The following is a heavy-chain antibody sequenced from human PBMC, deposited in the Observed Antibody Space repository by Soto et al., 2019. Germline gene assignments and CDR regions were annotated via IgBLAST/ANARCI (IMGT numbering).Heavy chain of an antibody. J-gene: IGHJ4*01. V-gene: IGHV4-34*01. CDR3: ARFLPLLAAYTPRGYYFDY. Sequence: PSETLSLTCAVYGGSFSGYYWSWIRQPPGKGLEWIGEINHSGSTNYNPSLKSRVTISVDTSKNQFSLKLSSVTAADTAVYYCARFLPLLAAYTPRGYYFDYCGRRNVVPVSS. D-gene: IGHD3-16*01. CDR2: INHSGST. CDR1: GGSFSGYY.